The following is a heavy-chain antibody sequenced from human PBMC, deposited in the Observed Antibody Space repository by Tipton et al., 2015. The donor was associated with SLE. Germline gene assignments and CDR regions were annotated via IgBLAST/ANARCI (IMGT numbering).Heavy chain of an antibody. Sequence: GSLRLSCAASGFIFSGSAMHWVRQASGKGLEWVGHIRGKPNNFATAYAASVKGRFTMSRDDSKNTAYLQMNGLKNEDTAVYFCTRSWDQLQSPLDYWGQGTLVTVSS. D-gene: IGHD2-2*01. V-gene: IGHV3-73*01. CDR3: TRSWDQLQSPLDY. J-gene: IGHJ4*02. CDR1: GFIFSGSA. CDR2: IRGKPNNFAT.